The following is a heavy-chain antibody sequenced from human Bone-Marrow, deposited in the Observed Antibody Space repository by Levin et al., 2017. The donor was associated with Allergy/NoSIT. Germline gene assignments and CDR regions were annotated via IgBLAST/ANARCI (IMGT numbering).Heavy chain of an antibody. D-gene: IGHD1-26*01. J-gene: IGHJ4*02. CDR2: ISYDGGHK. Sequence: SLKISCAASGFTFSAFGMHWVRQAPGRGLEWVAVISYDGGHKFYADSVKGRFTISRDNSKNTHYLQMNSLRAEDTAVYYCTRDRGEWGQFYFDYWGQGILVTVSS. CDR1: GFTFSAFG. V-gene: IGHV3-33*01. CDR3: TRDRGEWGQFYFDY.